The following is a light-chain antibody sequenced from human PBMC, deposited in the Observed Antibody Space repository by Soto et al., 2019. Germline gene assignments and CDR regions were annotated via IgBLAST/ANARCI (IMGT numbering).Light chain of an antibody. CDR2: AAS. J-gene: IGKJ1*01. CDR1: QSISSY. V-gene: IGKV1-39*01. Sequence: DIQMTQSPSSLSASVGDRVTITCRASQSISSYLNWYQQKPGKAPKLLIYAASSLQSGVPSRFSGSGSGTDFTLTISSLQPEDFATYYCQQSYSTRYTFGKGPKVDIK. CDR3: QQSYSTRYT.